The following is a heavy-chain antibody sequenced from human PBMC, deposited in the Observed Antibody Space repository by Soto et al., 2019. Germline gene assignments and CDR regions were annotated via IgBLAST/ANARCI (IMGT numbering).Heavy chain of an antibody. Sequence: GGPLRLSCAASGFGVRTDWRSWVRQAPGKGLEGVANIKEDGSEANYVDSVKGRFSVSRDKDTNSLYLQLNSLTPEDTAVYYCARSRRQWFGGTLSYYFDFWGQGTLVTVSS. J-gene: IGHJ4*02. CDR1: GFGVRTDW. V-gene: IGHV3-7*01. CDR3: ARSRRQWFGGTLSYYFDF. D-gene: IGHD3-10*01. CDR2: IKEDGSEA.